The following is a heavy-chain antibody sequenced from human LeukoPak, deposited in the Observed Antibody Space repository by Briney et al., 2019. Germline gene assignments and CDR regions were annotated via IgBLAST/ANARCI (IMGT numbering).Heavy chain of an antibody. CDR1: GFTFSSYS. D-gene: IGHD4-4*01. CDR2: ISSSSSTI. Sequence: QPGGSLRLSCAASGFTFSSYSMNWVRQAPGKGLEWVSYISSSSSTIYYADSVKGRFTISRDNAKNSLYLQMNSLRAEDTAVYYCARVISIYEVSWFDPWGQGTLVTVSS. J-gene: IGHJ5*02. CDR3: ARVISIYEVSWFDP. V-gene: IGHV3-48*01.